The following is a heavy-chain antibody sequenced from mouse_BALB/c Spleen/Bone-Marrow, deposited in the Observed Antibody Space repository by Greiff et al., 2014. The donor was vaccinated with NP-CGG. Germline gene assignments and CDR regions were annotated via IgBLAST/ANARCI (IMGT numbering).Heavy chain of an antibody. D-gene: IGHD1-1*01. CDR1: GFTFSSFG. V-gene: IGHV5-17*02. Sequence: EVHLAESGGGLVQPGGSRKLSCAASGFTFSSFGMHWVRQAPEKGLEWVAYINSGSSTIYYADTVKGRFTISRDNPKNTLFLQMTSLRSEDTAMYYCARRYYGSSFSYFDYWGQGTTLTVSS. J-gene: IGHJ2*01. CDR3: ARRYYGSSFSYFDY. CDR2: INSGSSTI.